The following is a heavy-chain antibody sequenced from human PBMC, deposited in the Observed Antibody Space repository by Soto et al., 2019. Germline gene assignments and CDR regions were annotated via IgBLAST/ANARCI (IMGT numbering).Heavy chain of an antibody. CDR2: ISYDGSNK. Sequence: QVQLVESGGGVVQPGRSLRLSCAASGFTFSSYGMHWVRQAPGKGLEWVAVISYDGSNKYYADSVKGRFTISRDNSKNTLYLQMNSLRAEDTAVYYCFSRGDIVEGVDIWGQGTMVTVSS. J-gene: IGHJ3*02. D-gene: IGHD2-15*01. CDR3: FSRGDIVEGVDI. V-gene: IGHV3-30*03. CDR1: GFTFSSYG.